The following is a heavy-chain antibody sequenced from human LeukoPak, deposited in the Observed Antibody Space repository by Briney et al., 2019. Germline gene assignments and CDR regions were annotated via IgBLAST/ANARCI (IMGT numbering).Heavy chain of an antibody. V-gene: IGHV4-39*01. CDR3: ARRVVAGTTVDF. J-gene: IGHJ4*02. CDR1: GGSISSPNSY. D-gene: IGHD6-19*01. Sequence: SETLSLTCTVSGGSISSPNSYWGWIRQPPGKGLEWLGSIFYDGTTYYNPSLKSRVTISVDTSKSQFSLTLRSVPAADTAVYYCARRVVAGTTVDFWGQGNLVTVSS. CDR2: IFYDGTT.